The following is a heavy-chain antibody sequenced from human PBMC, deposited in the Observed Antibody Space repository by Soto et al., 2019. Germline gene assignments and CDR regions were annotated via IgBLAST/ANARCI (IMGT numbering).Heavy chain of an antibody. Sequence: EVQVLESGGGLVQPGGSLRLSCEVSGFTFTYHAMSWVRQAPGKGLQWVSYISGSGSATNYADSVKGRFTISRDNSKNTLYLQMNSLTAADTAVYYCVKAGSGYDYGDYWGQGTLVTVSS. CDR3: VKAGSGYDYGDY. CDR1: GFTFTYHA. J-gene: IGHJ4*02. D-gene: IGHD5-12*01. CDR2: ISGSGSAT. V-gene: IGHV3-23*01.